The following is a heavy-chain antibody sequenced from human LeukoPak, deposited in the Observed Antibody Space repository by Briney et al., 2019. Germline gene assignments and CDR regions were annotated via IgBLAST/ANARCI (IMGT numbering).Heavy chain of an antibody. CDR3: AGGPGFLTDY. CDR2: IKPDGSAK. CDR1: GFTFNSYW. D-gene: IGHD3-3*01. V-gene: IGHV3-7*01. J-gene: IGHJ4*02. Sequence: GGSLRLSCAASGFTFNSYWMTWFRQAPGQGLEWVANIKPDGSAKYCVDSVKGRFTISRDNAKNSLYLQMNSLRVEDTAVYYWAGGPGFLTDYWGQGTLVTVSS.